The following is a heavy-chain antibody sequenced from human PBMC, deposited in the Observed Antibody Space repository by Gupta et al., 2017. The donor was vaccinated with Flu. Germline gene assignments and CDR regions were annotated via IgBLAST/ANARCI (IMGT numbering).Heavy chain of an antibody. Sequence: QVHLVQSGAEVKKPGASVKVSCKASGYTFTSYGISWVRQAPGQGLEWMGWISAYNGNTNYAQKVQGRVTMTTDTSTSTAYMELRSLRSDDTAVYYCARVRLERYQKLAVPGTVTHWGQGTLVTVSS. J-gene: IGHJ4*02. V-gene: IGHV1-18*01. CDR2: ISAYNGNT. CDR3: ARVRLERYQKLAVPGTVTH. CDR1: GYTFTSYG. D-gene: IGHD6-19*01.